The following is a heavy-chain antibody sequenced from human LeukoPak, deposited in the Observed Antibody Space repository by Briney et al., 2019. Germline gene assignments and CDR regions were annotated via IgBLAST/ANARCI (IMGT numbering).Heavy chain of an antibody. CDR2: LWYDGSNK. J-gene: IGHJ4*02. V-gene: IGHV3-33*01. D-gene: IGHD6-19*01. CDR1: GFTFSSYG. Sequence: GRSLRLSCAASGFTFSSYGMHWVRQAPGKGLEWVAVLWYDGSNKYYADSVKGRFTISRDNSKNTLYPQMNSLRAEDTAVYYCASTSGWYEPIDYWGQGTLVTVSS. CDR3: ASTSGWYEPIDY.